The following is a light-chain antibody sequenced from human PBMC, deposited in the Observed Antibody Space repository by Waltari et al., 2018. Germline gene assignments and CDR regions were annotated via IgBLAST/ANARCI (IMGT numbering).Light chain of an antibody. CDR2: WAS. J-gene: IGKJ3*01. CDR1: QSVLYSPNNKNY. V-gene: IGKV4-1*01. CDR3: QQYYSIPLT. Sequence: DIVMTQSPDSLAVSLGERATLNCKSSQSVLYSPNNKNYLAWYQQKPGQPPKLLIYWASTRQSGVPDRFSGSGSGTDFTLTISSLQAEDVAVYYCQQYYSIPLTFGPGTKVDIK.